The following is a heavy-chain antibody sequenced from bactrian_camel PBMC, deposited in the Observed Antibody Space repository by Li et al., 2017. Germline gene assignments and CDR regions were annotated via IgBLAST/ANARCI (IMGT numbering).Heavy chain of an antibody. CDR1: GFTFSIHG. D-gene: IGHD2*01. Sequence: QLVESGGGLVQPGGSLRLSCAASGFTFSIHGMSWVRQAPGKGLEWVSTINSDGGITYYADSVKGRFTISRDNAKNTVYLQMSSLKPEDTAVFYCVRAACSSGSPDYCTDSEIGYWGQGTQVTVS. CDR2: INSDGGIT. CDR3: VRAACSSGSPDYCTDSEIGY. V-gene: IGHV3S40*01. J-gene: IGHJ6*01.